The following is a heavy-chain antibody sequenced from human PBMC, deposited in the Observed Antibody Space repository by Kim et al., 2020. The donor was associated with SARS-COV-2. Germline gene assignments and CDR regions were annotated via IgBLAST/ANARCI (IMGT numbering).Heavy chain of an antibody. J-gene: IGHJ4*02. Sequence: GGSLRLSCAASGFTFSSYGMHWVRQAPGKGLEWVAVISYDGSNKYYADSVKGRFTISRDNSKNTLYLQMNSLRAEDTAVYYCAKARGYYDSPYYFDYWGQGTLVTVSS. CDR2: ISYDGSNK. CDR1: GFTFSSYG. D-gene: IGHD3-22*01. CDR3: AKARGYYDSPYYFDY. V-gene: IGHV3-30*18.